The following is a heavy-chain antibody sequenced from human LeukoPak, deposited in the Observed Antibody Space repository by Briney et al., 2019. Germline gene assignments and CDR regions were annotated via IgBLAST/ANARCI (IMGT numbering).Heavy chain of an antibody. V-gene: IGHV3-23*01. CDR2: ISGSGGST. Sequence: GGSLRLSCAASGFTFSNYAMSWVRQAPGKGLEWVSAISGSGGSTYYADSVKGRFTISRDNSKNTLYLQMTSLRAEDTAVYYCALGATGAFDIWGQGTMVTVSS. J-gene: IGHJ3*02. CDR3: ALGATGAFDI. D-gene: IGHD1-26*01. CDR1: GFTFSNYA.